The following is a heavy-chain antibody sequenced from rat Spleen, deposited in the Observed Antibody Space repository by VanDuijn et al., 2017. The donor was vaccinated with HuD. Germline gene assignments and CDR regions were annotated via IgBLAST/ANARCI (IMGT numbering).Heavy chain of an antibody. CDR3: ASRIYYYSGVDY. V-gene: IGHV2-43*01. CDR1: GFSLTSYH. CDR2: VWTGGST. J-gene: IGHJ2*01. D-gene: IGHD1-1*01. Sequence: QVQLKESGPGLVQPSQTLSLTCTVSGFSLTSYHVSLVRQPPGKGLEWMGVVWTGGSTAYNSSFKSRLSVSRDISKSQVYLKLSSLQTEDTATYYCASRIYYYSGVDYWGHGVMVTVSS.